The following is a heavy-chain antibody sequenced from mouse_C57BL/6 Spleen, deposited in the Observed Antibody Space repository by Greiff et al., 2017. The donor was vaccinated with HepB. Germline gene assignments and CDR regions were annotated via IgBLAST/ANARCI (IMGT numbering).Heavy chain of an antibody. Sequence: QVQLQQPGAELVRPGSSVKLSCKASGYTFTSYWMHWVKQRPIQGLEWIGNIDPSDSETHYNQKFKDKATLTVDKSSSTAYMQLSSLTSEDSAVYYCARYGSSSYAMDYWGQRTSVTVSS. CDR2: IDPSDSET. CDR3: ARYGSSSYAMDY. D-gene: IGHD1-1*01. J-gene: IGHJ4*01. V-gene: IGHV1-52*01. CDR1: GYTFTSYW.